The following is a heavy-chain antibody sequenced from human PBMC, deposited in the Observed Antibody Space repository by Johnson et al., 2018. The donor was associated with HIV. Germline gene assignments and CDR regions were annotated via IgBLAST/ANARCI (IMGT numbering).Heavy chain of an antibody. CDR3: ARAYLNWGRGAFDI. J-gene: IGHJ3*02. CDR2: ISYDGSNK. CDR1: GFTFSSYA. D-gene: IGHD7-27*01. V-gene: IGHV3-30*04. Sequence: QVQLVESGGGVVQPGRSLRLSCAASGFTFSSYAMHWVRQAPGKGLEWVAVISYDGSNKYYADSVKGRFTISRDNSKDTVNLQMDGLRPEDTALYYCARAYLNWGRGAFDIWGQGTMVTVSS.